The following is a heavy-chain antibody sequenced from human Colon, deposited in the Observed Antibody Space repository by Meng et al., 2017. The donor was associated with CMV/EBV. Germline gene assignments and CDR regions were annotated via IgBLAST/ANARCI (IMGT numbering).Heavy chain of an antibody. V-gene: IGHV3-21*01. J-gene: IGHJ5*02. CDR1: RFTFSNYN. CDR2: ISSSSSYI. Sequence: GRSLRLSCAASRFTFSNYNMNWVRQAPGKGLEWVSSISSSSSYIYYADSVKGRFTISRDNAKNSLFLQMSSLRAEDTAVYYCARGTLGWLEGSFDPWGQGTLVTVSS. D-gene: IGHD3-3*01. CDR3: ARGTLGWLEGSFDP.